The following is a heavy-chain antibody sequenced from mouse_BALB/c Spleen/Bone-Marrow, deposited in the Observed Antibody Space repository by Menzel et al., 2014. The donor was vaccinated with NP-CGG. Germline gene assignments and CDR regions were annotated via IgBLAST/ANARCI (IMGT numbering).Heavy chain of an antibody. CDR1: GFTFSSNG. CDR3: ARGYYGYAGYFDY. J-gene: IGHJ2*01. CDR2: ISGGGNYT. Sequence: EVKLVESGGGLVKPGGSLKLSCAASGFTFSSNGMSWVRQTPEKRLDWVATISGGGNYTYYPYSVKGRFTISRDNAKNNLYLQMSRLRSEDTALYYFARGYYGYAGYFDYWGQGTTLTVSS. D-gene: IGHD2-2*01. V-gene: IGHV5-9-2*01.